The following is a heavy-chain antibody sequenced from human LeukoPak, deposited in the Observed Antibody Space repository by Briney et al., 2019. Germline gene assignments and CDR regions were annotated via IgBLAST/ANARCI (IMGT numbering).Heavy chain of an antibody. CDR1: GFTFSDYY. CDR2: ISNSGSTI. CDR3: ARARWVAATKYYFDY. V-gene: IGHV3-11*01. D-gene: IGHD2-15*01. Sequence: GGSLRLSCAASGFTFSDYYMSWIRQAPGKGLEWVSFISNSGSTIYYADSVKGRFPISRDNAKNSLYLQMNSLRAEDTAVYYCARARWVAATKYYFDYWGQGTLVTVSS. J-gene: IGHJ4*02.